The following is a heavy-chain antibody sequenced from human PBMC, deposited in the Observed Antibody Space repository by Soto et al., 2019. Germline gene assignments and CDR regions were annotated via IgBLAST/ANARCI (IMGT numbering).Heavy chain of an antibody. D-gene: IGHD3-10*01. J-gene: IGHJ4*02. Sequence: QVQLQQWGAGLLKPSETLSLTCAVYGGSFSGYYWSWIRQPPGKGLEWIGEINHSGSTNYNPSLTSRVTISVDTSKNQFSLKLSSVTAADTAVYYCARASRITMVRGVLTFDYWGQGTLVTVSS. CDR1: GGSFSGYY. CDR3: ARASRITMVRGVLTFDY. CDR2: INHSGST. V-gene: IGHV4-34*01.